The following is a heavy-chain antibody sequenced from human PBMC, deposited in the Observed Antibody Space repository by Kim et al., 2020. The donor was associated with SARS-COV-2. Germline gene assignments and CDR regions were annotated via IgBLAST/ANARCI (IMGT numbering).Heavy chain of an antibody. D-gene: IGHD6-13*01. V-gene: IGHV4-34*01. CDR2: INHSGST. Sequence: SETLSLTCAVYGGSFSGYYWSWIRQPPGKGLEWIGEINHSGSTNYNLSLKSRVTISVDTSKNQFSLKLSSVTAADTAVYYCARECRYSSSWYRWVYFDYWGQGTLVTVSS. CDR1: GGSFSGYY. CDR3: ARECRYSSSWYRWVYFDY. J-gene: IGHJ4*02.